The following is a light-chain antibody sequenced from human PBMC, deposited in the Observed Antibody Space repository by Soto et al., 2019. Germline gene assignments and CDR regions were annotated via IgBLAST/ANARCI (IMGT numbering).Light chain of an antibody. J-gene: IGLJ3*02. Sequence: QSVLTQPPSASGTPGQRVTISCSGSSSNIGSNYVSWYQQVSGTAPKVLIYRDDQRPSGVPDRFSGSKSGTSASLAITGLRSEDEADYYCATWHDNLSAPVFGGGTQLTVL. V-gene: IGLV1-47*01. CDR3: ATWHDNLSAPV. CDR1: SSNIGSNY. CDR2: RDD.